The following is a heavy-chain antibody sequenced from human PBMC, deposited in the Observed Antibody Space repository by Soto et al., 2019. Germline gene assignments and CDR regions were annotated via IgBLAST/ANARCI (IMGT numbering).Heavy chain of an antibody. CDR1: GFTFSNAW. J-gene: IGHJ4*02. V-gene: IGHV3-15*07. CDR3: TTVGSYYGSGSYYQSWGN. CDR2: IKSKTDGGTT. Sequence: GGSLRLSCAASGFTFSNAWMNWVRQAPGKGLEWVGRIKSKTDGGTTDYAAPVKGRFTISRDDSKNTLYLQMNSLKTEDTAVYYCTTVGSYYGSGSYYQSWGNWGQGTLVTVSS. D-gene: IGHD3-10*01.